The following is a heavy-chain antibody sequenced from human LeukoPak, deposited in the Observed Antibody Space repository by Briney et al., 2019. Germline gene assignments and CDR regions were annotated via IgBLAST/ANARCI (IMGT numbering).Heavy chain of an antibody. CDR3: AREWADGCSGGSCYSLGYYYYYMDV. D-gene: IGHD2-15*01. CDR2: IYTSGST. J-gene: IGHJ6*03. CDR1: GGSISSYY. V-gene: IGHV4-4*07. Sequence: NPSETLSLTCTVSGGSISSYYWSWIRQPAGKGLEWIGRIYTSGSTNYNPSLKSRVTMSVDTSKNQFPLKLSSVTAADTAVYYCAREWADGCSGGSCYSLGYYYYYMDVWGKGTTVTVSS.